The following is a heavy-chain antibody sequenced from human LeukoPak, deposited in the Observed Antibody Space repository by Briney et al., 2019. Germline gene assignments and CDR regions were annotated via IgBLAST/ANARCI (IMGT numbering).Heavy chain of an antibody. CDR1: GLTFSSYS. D-gene: IGHD3-22*01. CDR2: ISSSSSYI. V-gene: IGHV3-21*01. CDR3: ARADINYYDSSGYGDY. Sequence: GGSLRLSCAASGLTFSSYSMNWVRQAPGKGLEWVSSISSSSSYIYYADSVKGRFTISRDNAKNSLYLQMNSLRAEDTAVYYCARADINYYDSSGYGDYWGQGTLVTVSS. J-gene: IGHJ4*02.